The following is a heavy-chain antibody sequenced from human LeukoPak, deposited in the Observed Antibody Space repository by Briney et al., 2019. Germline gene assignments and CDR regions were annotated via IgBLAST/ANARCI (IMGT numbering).Heavy chain of an antibody. Sequence: PSETLSLTCTVSGGSISSYYWSWIRQPAGKGLEWIGRIYTSGSANYNTSLNSRVTMSVDTSRNQFSLKLSSVTAADTAVYYCARDVSYYGSGYDAFDIWGQGTMVTVSS. V-gene: IGHV4-4*07. CDR1: GGSISSYY. J-gene: IGHJ3*02. CDR2: IYTSGSA. D-gene: IGHD3-10*01. CDR3: ARDVSYYGSGYDAFDI.